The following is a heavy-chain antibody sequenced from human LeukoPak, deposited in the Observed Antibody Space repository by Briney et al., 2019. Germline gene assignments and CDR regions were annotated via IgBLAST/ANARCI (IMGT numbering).Heavy chain of an antibody. D-gene: IGHD4-17*01. V-gene: IGHV3-33*01. J-gene: IGHJ4*02. CDR2: IWSDSTNK. Sequence: PRRTLRLCCRASGVTFSTYANHWVRHAPDKGLEWVAVIWSDSTNKYYADSVRGRFTISRDNSKNTLYLQMSSLRAEDTAMYYCARGRLTTVTTFHFDYWGQGTLVTVSS. CDR3: ARGRLTTVTTFHFDY. CDR1: GVTFSTYA.